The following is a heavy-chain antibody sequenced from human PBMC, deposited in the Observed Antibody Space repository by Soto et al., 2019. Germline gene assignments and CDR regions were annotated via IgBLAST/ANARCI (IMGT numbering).Heavy chain of an antibody. J-gene: IGHJ4*02. CDR3: ARGGTPIDC. V-gene: IGHV1-18*01. Sequence: QVQLVQSGAEVKKPGASVKVSCKASGYTFTNFGISWVRQAPGQGLEWMGWISAYNGNTNDAQKFQGRATMNTDTATSAAYMEVRSLRFDVKAVYYCARGGTPIDCWGQGTLVNVSS. CDR2: ISAYNGNT. D-gene: IGHD3-16*01. CDR1: GYTFTNFG.